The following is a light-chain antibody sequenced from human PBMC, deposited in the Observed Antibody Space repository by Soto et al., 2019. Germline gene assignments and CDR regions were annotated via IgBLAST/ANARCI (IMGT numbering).Light chain of an antibody. Sequence: DIQMTHSPSSLSASVGYRCAIAGQASQDISNYLNWYQQKPGKAPKLLIYDASNLETGVPSRFSGSGSGTDFTFTISSLQPEDIATYYCQQYDNLPLTFGGGTKVDIK. V-gene: IGKV1-33*01. J-gene: IGKJ4*01. CDR3: QQYDNLPLT. CDR1: QDISNY. CDR2: DAS.